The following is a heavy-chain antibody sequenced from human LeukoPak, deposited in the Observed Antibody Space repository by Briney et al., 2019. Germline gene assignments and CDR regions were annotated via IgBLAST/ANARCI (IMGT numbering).Heavy chain of an antibody. D-gene: IGHD6-13*01. J-gene: IGHJ4*02. V-gene: IGHV3-7*01. CDR1: GFTFSSYW. CDR2: IKQDGSEK. Sequence: GGSLRLSCVASGFTFSSYWMSWVRQAPGKGLEWVANIKQDGSEKYYVDSVKGRFTISRDNAKNSLYLQINNLRAEDTAVYYCARGLNSSWYVSRFDYWGQGTLVTVSS. CDR3: ARGLNSSWYVSRFDY.